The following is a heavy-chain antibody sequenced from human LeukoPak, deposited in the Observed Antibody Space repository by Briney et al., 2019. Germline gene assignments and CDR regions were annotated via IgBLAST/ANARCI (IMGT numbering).Heavy chain of an antibody. Sequence: GGSLRLSCAASGFTFSSYAMSWVRQAPGKGLEWVSAISGSGGSTYYADSVKGRFTISRDNSKNTLYLQMNSLRAEDTAVYYCAKEFITYYDFWSAPGTTFDYWGQGTLVTVSS. CDR3: AKEFITYYDFWSAPGTTFDY. J-gene: IGHJ4*02. CDR1: GFTFSSYA. CDR2: ISGSGGST. D-gene: IGHD3-3*01. V-gene: IGHV3-23*01.